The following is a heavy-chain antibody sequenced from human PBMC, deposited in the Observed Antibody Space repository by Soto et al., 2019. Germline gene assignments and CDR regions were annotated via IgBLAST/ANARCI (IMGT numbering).Heavy chain of an antibody. CDR2: IIPIFGTA. V-gene: IGHV1-69*13. CDR3: ARVGYSYGFRYYYGMDV. J-gene: IGHJ6*02. D-gene: IGHD5-18*01. Sequence: RASVKVSCKASGGTFSSYAISWVRQAPGQGLEWMGGIIPIFGTANYAQKFQGRVTITADESTSTAYMELSSLRSEDTAVYYCARVGYSYGFRYYYGMDVWGQGTTVTVSS. CDR1: GGTFSSYA.